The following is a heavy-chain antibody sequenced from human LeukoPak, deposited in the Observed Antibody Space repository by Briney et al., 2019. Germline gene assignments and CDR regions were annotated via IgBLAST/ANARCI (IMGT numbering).Heavy chain of an antibody. V-gene: IGHV1-18*01. CDR3: ARGPPEYCSGGSCYSGRNWIDP. D-gene: IGHD2-15*01. CDR1: GYIFTNYG. J-gene: IGHJ5*02. Sequence: ASVKVSCKASGYIFTNYGISWVRQAPGQGLEWMGWISAYNGNTNYAQKLQGRVTMTTDTSTNTVYMELRSLRSDDTAVYYCARGPPEYCSGGSCYSGRNWIDPWGQGTLVTVSS. CDR2: ISAYNGNT.